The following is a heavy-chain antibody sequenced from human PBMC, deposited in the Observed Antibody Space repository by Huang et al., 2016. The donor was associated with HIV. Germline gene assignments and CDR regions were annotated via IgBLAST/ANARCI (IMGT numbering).Heavy chain of an antibody. CDR1: GGSFSGYY. CDR2: INHSGNT. V-gene: IGHV4-34*02. CDR3: ARRYNSRRDY. Sequence: QVQLEQWGAGLLQASETLSLTCAVYGGSFSGYYWDWLRQAPGKGLEWVGEINHSGNTNYNPSLKRRVNMSVDTSKSQFSLYLTSLSAADTGTYFCARRYNSRRDYWGRGTLVTVHS. D-gene: IGHD3-22*01. J-gene: IGHJ4*02.